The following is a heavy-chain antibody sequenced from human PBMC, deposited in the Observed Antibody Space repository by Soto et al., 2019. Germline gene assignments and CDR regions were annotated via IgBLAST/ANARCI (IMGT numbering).Heavy chain of an antibody. CDR3: AREGPYHYDSSDYSHYDY. J-gene: IGHJ4*02. D-gene: IGHD3-22*01. Sequence: SVKVSCKASGGAFSSYAISWVRQAPGQGLEWMGGIIPIFGTANYAQKFQGRVTITADESTSTTYMELNSLRSGDTAVYYCAREGPYHYDSSDYSHYDYWGQGTLVTVSS. CDR1: GGAFSSYA. V-gene: IGHV1-69*13. CDR2: IIPIFGTA.